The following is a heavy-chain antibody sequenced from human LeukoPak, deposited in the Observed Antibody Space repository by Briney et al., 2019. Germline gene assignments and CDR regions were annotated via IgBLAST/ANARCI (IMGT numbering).Heavy chain of an antibody. Sequence: GGSLRLSCAASGFTFSSYLMHWVRQAPGEGLVWVSRIKYDETITNYADSVKGRFTISRDNGKNTLYLQMNSLRAEDTAVYYCAKDVLLWFGELPNNYFDYWGQGTLVTVSS. CDR2: IKYDETIT. CDR1: GFTFSSYL. V-gene: IGHV3-74*01. CDR3: AKDVLLWFGELPNNYFDY. J-gene: IGHJ4*02. D-gene: IGHD3-10*01.